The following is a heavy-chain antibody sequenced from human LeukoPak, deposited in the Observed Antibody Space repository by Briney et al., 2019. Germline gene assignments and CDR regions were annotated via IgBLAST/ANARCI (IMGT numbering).Heavy chain of an antibody. CDR2: IKQDGSEK. CDR1: GFTFSSYS. Sequence: SGGSLRLSCAASGFTFSSYSMNWVRQAPGKGLEWVANIKQDGSEKYYVDSVKGRFTISRDNAKNSPYLQMNSLRAEDTAVYYCARDWDGDYENPHYFDYWGQGTLVTVSS. CDR3: ARDWDGDYENPHYFDY. D-gene: IGHD4-17*01. V-gene: IGHV3-7*01. J-gene: IGHJ4*02.